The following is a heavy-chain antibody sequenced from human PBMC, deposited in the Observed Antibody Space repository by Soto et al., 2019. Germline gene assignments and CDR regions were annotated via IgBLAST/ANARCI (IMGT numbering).Heavy chain of an antibody. D-gene: IGHD3-9*01. V-gene: IGHV4-31*03. CDR1: GGSISSGGYY. CDR3: ARESDYYILTGYLPRYYYGMDV. J-gene: IGHJ6*02. CDR2: IYYSGST. Sequence: SETLSLTYTVSGGSISSGGYYWSWIRQHPGKGLEWIGYIYYSGSTDYNPSLKSRVTISVDTSKNQFSLELSSVTAADTAVYYCARESDYYILTGYLPRYYYGMDVWGQGTTVTVSS.